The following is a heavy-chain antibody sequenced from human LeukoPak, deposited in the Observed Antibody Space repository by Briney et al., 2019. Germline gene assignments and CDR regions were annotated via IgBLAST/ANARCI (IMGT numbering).Heavy chain of an antibody. D-gene: IGHD3-10*01. J-gene: IGHJ4*02. Sequence: GEXLKISFKGSGYSFTNYWIGWVRPMPGKGVEWMGIIFPGDSDTRYSPSFQGQVTISADKSINTAYLQWSSLKASDTAMYYCTTTMLRGLIITQFDYWGQGTLVTVSS. CDR2: IFPGDSDT. CDR1: GYSFTNYW. V-gene: IGHV5-51*01. CDR3: TTTMLRGLIITQFDY.